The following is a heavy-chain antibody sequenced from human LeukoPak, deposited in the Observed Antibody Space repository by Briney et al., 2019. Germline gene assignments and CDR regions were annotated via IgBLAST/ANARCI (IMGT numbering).Heavy chain of an antibody. Sequence: GSLRLSCAASGFTFSSYAMSWVRQAPGKGLEWVSAISGSGGSTYYADSVKGRFTISRDNSKNTLYLQMNSLRAEDTAVYYCAKDKSPRRGIAAAGPSPDWGQGTLVTVSS. CDR3: AKDKSPRRGIAAAGPSPD. CDR1: GFTFSSYA. CDR2: ISGSGGST. V-gene: IGHV3-23*01. J-gene: IGHJ4*02. D-gene: IGHD6-13*01.